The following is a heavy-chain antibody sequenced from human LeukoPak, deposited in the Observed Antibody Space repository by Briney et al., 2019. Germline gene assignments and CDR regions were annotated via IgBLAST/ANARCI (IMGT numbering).Heavy chain of an antibody. CDR3: TRDHPYCSSTSCYWDY. CDR1: GFTFGDYA. Sequence: PGGSLRLSCTASGFTFGDYALSWVRQAPGKGLEWVGFISRKAYGWTTEYAASVKGRFTISRDDSKSIAYLQMNGLKTEDTAVYYCTRDHPYCSSTSCYWDYWGQGTLVTVSS. J-gene: IGHJ4*02. V-gene: IGHV3-49*04. CDR2: ISRKAYGWTT. D-gene: IGHD2-2*01.